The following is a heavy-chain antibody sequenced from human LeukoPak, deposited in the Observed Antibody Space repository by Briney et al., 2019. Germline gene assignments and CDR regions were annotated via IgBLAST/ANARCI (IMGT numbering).Heavy chain of an antibody. V-gene: IGHV3-23*01. D-gene: IGHD1-1*01. CDR2: ISDTGNT. Sequence: GGSLRLSCAASGFTLSSYAMSWVRQAPGKGLEWVSAISDTGNTYHADSVKGRFTISRDSSKNKLFLQMNSLSAEDTAVYYCAKDRGTEDYGHWGQGTLVTVSS. CDR1: GFTLSSYA. CDR3: AKDRGTEDYGH. J-gene: IGHJ4*02.